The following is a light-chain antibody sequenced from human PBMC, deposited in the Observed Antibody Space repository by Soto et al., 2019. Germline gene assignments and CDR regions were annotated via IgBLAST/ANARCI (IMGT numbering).Light chain of an antibody. CDR1: QSISSW. V-gene: IGKV1-5*01. CDR3: HHYTRT. Sequence: DIKMTQSPSTLSAPAGDRVTITCRASQSISSWLAWYQHKPGKAPKLLIYDASNLEAGVPSRFGGSGSGTEFTLTISSLQPDDFATYYCHHYTRTFGQGTKVDI. J-gene: IGKJ1*01. CDR2: DAS.